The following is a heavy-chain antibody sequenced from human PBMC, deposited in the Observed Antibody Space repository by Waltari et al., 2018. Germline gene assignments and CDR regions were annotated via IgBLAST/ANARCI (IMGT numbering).Heavy chain of an antibody. CDR1: GPSPSSSIS. J-gene: IGHJ4*02. CDR2: IYTSGST. Sequence: QVQLQESGPGRVKPPTTLSPPAPASGPSPSSSISWNWTRQPAGKGLEWIGLIYTSGSTNYNPSLKSRVTISVDASKNQFSLKLSSVTAADTAVYYCARELGNWGQGTLVTVSA. V-gene: IGHV4-61*02. CDR3: ARELGN.